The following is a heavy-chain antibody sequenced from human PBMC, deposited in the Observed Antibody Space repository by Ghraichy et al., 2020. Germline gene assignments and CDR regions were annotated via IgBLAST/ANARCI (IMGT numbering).Heavy chain of an antibody. CDR1: GGSFSAYY. D-gene: IGHD6-13*01. J-gene: IGHJ3*02. Sequence: SETLSLTCAVYGGSFSAYYWSWIRQPPGKGLEWIGDITHNRDTNYNPSLQSRVTLLVDTSKNQFALKLSSVTAADTAVYFCAREGIWPYSRSWYRGFDIWGPGTMVNVSS. CDR3: AREGIWPYSRSWYRGFDI. CDR2: ITHNRDT. V-gene: IGHV4-34*01.